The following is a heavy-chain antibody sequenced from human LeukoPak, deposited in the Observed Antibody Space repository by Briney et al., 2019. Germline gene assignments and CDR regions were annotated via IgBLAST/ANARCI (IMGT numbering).Heavy chain of an antibody. CDR1: GFTVSSNY. Sequence: GGTLRLSCAASGFTVSSNYMSWVRQAPGKGLEWVSVIYSGGSTSYADSVKGRFTISRDNSKNTLYLQMISLRAEDTAVYYCAKARRIQLWLSWGQGTLVTVSS. CDR3: AKARRIQLWLS. J-gene: IGHJ5*02. CDR2: IYSGGST. V-gene: IGHV3-53*01. D-gene: IGHD5-18*01.